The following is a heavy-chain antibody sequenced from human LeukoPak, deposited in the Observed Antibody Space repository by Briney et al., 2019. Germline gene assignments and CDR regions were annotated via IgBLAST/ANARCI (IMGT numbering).Heavy chain of an antibody. CDR2: IHHSGKT. J-gene: IGHJ4*02. CDR3: ARYYCPNGSCQGFDY. Sequence: SETLSLTCTVSGYSISSGYYWGWIRQPPGKGLEWIGYIHHSGKTNSNPSLKSRVTISADTPNNQFSLRLSSVTAADTAVYYCARYYCPNGSCQGFDYWGQGTLVTVSS. V-gene: IGHV4-38-2*02. CDR1: GYSISSGYY. D-gene: IGHD2-8*01.